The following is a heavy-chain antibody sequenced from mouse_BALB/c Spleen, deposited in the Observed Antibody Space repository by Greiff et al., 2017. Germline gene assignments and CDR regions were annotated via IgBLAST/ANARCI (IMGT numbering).Heavy chain of an antibody. V-gene: IGHV14-3*02. D-gene: IGHD4-1*02. Sequence: EVKLQESGAELVKPGASVKLSCTASGFNIKDTYMHWVKQRPEQGLEWIGRIDPANGNTKYDPKFQGKATITADTSSNTAYLQLSSLTSEDTAVYYCASLNWDVGFAYWGQGTLVTVSA. CDR3: ASLNWDVGFAY. J-gene: IGHJ3*01. CDR2: IDPANGNT. CDR1: GFNIKDTY.